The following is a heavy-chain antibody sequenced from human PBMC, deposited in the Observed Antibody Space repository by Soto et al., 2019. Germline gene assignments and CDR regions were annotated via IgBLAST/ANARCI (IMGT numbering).Heavy chain of an antibody. J-gene: IGHJ4*02. D-gene: IGHD3-3*01. CDR1: GGTFSSYA. Sequence: QVQLVQSGAEVKKPGSSVKVSCKASGGTFSSYAISWVRQAPGQGLEWMGGIIPIFGTANYAQKFQGKVTNTPDEAATTGFNGLRRRRSDGRAVYYLWGGSGYYGFDYWGQGTLVTVSS. V-gene: IGHV1-69*01. CDR2: IIPIFGTA. CDR3: WGGSGYYGFDY.